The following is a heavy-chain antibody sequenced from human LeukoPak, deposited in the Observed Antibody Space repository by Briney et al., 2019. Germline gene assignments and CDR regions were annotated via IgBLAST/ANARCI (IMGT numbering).Heavy chain of an antibody. V-gene: IGHV3-74*01. Sequence: PGGSLGLSCAASGFTFSTYWMHWVRQAPGKGLVWVSRIDSDGSETSYAGSVKGRFTISRDNAKNTVYLQMNSLRVEDTAVYYCVSSMYSSSTFWGQGTLVTVSS. CDR1: GFTFSTYW. D-gene: IGHD6-6*01. J-gene: IGHJ4*02. CDR2: IDSDGSET. CDR3: VSSMYSSSTF.